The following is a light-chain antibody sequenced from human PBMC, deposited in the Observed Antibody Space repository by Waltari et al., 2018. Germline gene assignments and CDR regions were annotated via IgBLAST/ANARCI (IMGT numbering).Light chain of an antibody. J-gene: IGKJ2*01. V-gene: IGKV1-39*01. Sequence: DIQMTQSPSSLSASVGDRVTITCRASQSISSYLNWYQQKPGKAPKPLIYAASSLQSGVPSRFSGSGSGTDFTLTISSLQPEDFATYYCQQSYSTPGYTFGQGTKVEIK. CDR1: QSISSY. CDR3: QQSYSTPGYT. CDR2: AAS.